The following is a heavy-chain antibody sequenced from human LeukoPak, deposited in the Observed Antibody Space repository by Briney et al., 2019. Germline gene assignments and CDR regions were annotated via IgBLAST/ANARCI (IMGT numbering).Heavy chain of an antibody. J-gene: IGHJ6*02. CDR2: ISGSGGNT. CDR3: AKNLYCGGGSCYPSALGMDV. CDR1: GFTFSSYA. Sequence: GGSLRLSCAASGFTFSSYAMSWVCQAPGKGLEWVSVISGSGGNTYYADSVKGRFTISRDNSKNTLFLQMNSLRAEDTAVYYCAKNLYCGGGSCYPSALGMDVWGQGTTVTVSS. D-gene: IGHD2-15*01. V-gene: IGHV3-23*01.